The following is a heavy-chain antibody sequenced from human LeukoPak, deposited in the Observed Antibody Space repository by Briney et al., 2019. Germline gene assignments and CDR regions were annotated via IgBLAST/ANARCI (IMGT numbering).Heavy chain of an antibody. D-gene: IGHD1-26*01. CDR2: IIPILGIA. CDR3: ARFHSGSQRKGFDY. Sequence: SVKVSCKASGGTFSSYAISWVRQAPGQGLEWMGRIIPILGIANYAQKFQGRVTITADKSTSTAYMELSSLRSEDTAVYYCARFHSGSQRKGFDYWGQGTLVTVSS. V-gene: IGHV1-69*04. J-gene: IGHJ4*02. CDR1: GGTFSSYA.